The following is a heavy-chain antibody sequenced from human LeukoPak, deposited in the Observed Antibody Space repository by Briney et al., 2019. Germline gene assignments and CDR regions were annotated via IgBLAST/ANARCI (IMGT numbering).Heavy chain of an antibody. CDR3: AREDTMIVYNY. CDR2: IYTSGST. Sequence: PSQTLSLTCTVSGGSISSGSYYWSWIRQPAGKGLEWIGRIYTSGSTNYNPSLKSRATISVNTSKNQFSLKLSSVTAADTAVYYCAREDTMIVYNYWGQGTLVTVSS. D-gene: IGHD3-22*01. CDR1: GGSISSGSYY. V-gene: IGHV4-61*02. J-gene: IGHJ4*02.